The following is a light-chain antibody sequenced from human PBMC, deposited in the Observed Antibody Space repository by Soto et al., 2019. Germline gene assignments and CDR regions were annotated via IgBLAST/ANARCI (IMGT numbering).Light chain of an antibody. Sequence: QSALTQPASVSGSPGQSITISCTGTSSDIGAYNFASWYQQHPGKAPKLMLYDVNIRPSGVSNRFSGSKSGNTASLTISGLQAEDEADYHCTSWTTSTTMIFGGGT. J-gene: IGLJ2*01. CDR3: TSWTTSTTMI. CDR1: SSDIGAYNF. V-gene: IGLV2-14*03. CDR2: DVN.